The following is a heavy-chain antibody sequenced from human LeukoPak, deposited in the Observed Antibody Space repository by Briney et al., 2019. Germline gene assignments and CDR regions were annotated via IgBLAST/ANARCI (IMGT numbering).Heavy chain of an antibody. CDR2: IYPGDSDT. J-gene: IGHJ4*02. V-gene: IGHV5-51*01. CDR1: GYSFTSYW. Sequence: GESLKISCKGSGYSFTSYWIAWVRQMPGKGLEWMGIIYPGDSDTRYSPSFQGQVTISADKSISTAYLQWSGLKASDTAMYYCARALRSASVDFDYWGQGTLVTVSS. CDR3: ARALRSASVDFDY. D-gene: IGHD2-15*01.